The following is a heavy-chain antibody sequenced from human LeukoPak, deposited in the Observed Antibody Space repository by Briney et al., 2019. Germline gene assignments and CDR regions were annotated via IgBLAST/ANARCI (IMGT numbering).Heavy chain of an antibody. J-gene: IGHJ6*02. V-gene: IGHV4-34*01. CDR1: GGSFSGYY. D-gene: IGHD3-22*01. CDR2: INHSGST. CDR3: ARQSIGNYYDSSGYQTSYYYGMDV. Sequence: SETLSLTCAVYGGSFSGYYWSWIRQPPGKGLEWIGEINHSGSTNYNPSLKSRVTISVDTSKNQFSLKLSSVTAADTAVYYCARQSIGNYYDSSGYQTSYYYGMDVWGQGTTVTVSS.